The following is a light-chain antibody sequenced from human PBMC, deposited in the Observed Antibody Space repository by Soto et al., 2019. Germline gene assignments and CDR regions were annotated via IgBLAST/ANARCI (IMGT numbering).Light chain of an antibody. V-gene: IGKV3-15*01. CDR2: GAS. CDR1: QSVADN. J-gene: IGKJ5*01. CDR3: QQYNYWPIT. Sequence: EVGMTQSPTTLSVSPGERVTLSCRSSQSVADNLAWFQQKPGQGPRLLIYGASTRATGIPARFSGSGSETDFTLTVSSLRSEDSAVYYCQQYNYWPITFGQGTRLEIK.